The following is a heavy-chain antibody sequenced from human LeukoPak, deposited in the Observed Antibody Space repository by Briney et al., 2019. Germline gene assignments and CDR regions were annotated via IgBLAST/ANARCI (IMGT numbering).Heavy chain of an antibody. Sequence: PGESLRLSCAASGFTFSSYSMNWVRQAPGKGLEWVSSISSSSSYIYYADSVKGRFTISRDNAKNSLYLQMNSLRAEDTAVYYCARGPRRDSSGYFLNYWGQGTLVTVSS. D-gene: IGHD3-22*01. CDR1: GFTFSSYS. CDR3: ARGPRRDSSGYFLNY. V-gene: IGHV3-21*01. J-gene: IGHJ4*02. CDR2: ISSSSSYI.